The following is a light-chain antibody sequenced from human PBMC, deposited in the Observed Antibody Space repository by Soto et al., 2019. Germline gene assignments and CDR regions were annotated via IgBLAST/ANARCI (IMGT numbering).Light chain of an antibody. CDR1: QSISSW. V-gene: IGKV1-5*01. CDR3: QQYYSYPYT. J-gene: IGKJ2*01. Sequence: DIQMTQSPSTLSASVGDRVTITCRASQSISSWLAWYQQKPGKAPKLLIYDASSLESGVPSRFSGSGSGTEFTLTISSLQPDDFAPYYCQQYYSYPYTFGQGTKLEIK. CDR2: DAS.